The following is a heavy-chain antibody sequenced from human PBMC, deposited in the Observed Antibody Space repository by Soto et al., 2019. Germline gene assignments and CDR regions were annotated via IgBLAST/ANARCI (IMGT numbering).Heavy chain of an antibody. V-gene: IGHV4-39*01. CDR2: IYHSGGT. Sequence: QVQLQESGPGLVKPSETLSLTCTVSGGSISSSNYYWGWLRQPPGKGLECIGNIYHSGGTYYNPSLKGRVSISVDTSKNQFSLKLTSVTAADTAVYYCARRGYYDTIGPRDGLEAFFYGPWGQGARVTVSS. CDR3: ARRGYYDTIGPRDGLEAFFYGP. D-gene: IGHD3-22*01. J-gene: IGHJ5*02. CDR1: GGSISSSNYY.